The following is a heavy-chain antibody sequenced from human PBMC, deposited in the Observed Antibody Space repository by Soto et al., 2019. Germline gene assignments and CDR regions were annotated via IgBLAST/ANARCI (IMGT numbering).Heavy chain of an antibody. D-gene: IGHD3-3*01. CDR2: IYYSGST. J-gene: IGHJ5*02. CDR1: GGSISSYY. Sequence: SETLSLTCTVSGGSISSYYWSWIRQPPGKGLEWIGYIYYSGSTNYNPSLKSRVTISVDTSENQFSLKLSSVTAADTAVYYCAAGFWSGYYTRDNWFDPWGQGTLVTVSS. CDR3: AAGFWSGYYTRDNWFDP. V-gene: IGHV4-59*01.